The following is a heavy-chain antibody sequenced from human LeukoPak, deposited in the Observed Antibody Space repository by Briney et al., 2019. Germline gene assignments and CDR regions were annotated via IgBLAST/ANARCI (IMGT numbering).Heavy chain of an antibody. Sequence: GGSLRLSCAASGFTFSSYSMNWVRQAPGKGLEWVSVISGGGVSTYYADSVKGRFTISRDNSKNTLYLQMNSLRAEDTAVYYCAFRGFSGSLYWGQGTLVTVSS. D-gene: IGHD5-12*01. CDR1: GFTFSSYS. CDR3: AFRGFSGSLY. V-gene: IGHV3-23*01. CDR2: ISGGGVST. J-gene: IGHJ4*02.